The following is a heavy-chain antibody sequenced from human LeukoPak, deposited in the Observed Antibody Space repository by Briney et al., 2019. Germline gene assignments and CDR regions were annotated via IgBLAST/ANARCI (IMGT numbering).Heavy chain of an antibody. CDR2: ISSSGDFI. CDR1: GFTFSTYS. CDR3: ARVRGAISYSDY. J-gene: IGHJ4*02. Sequence: GGSLRLSCAASGFTFSTYSMNWVRQAPGKGLEWVSSISSSGDFIYYADSVKGRFTISRDNAENSLYLQMNSLRAEDTAAYYCARVRGAISYSDYWGQGTLVTVSS. D-gene: IGHD3-3*01. V-gene: IGHV3-21*01.